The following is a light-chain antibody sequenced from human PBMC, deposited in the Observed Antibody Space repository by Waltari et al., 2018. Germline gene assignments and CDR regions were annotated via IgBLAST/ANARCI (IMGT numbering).Light chain of an antibody. CDR1: YIGAKS. CDR3: QVWDSSSDHVV. Sequence: SYVLTQAPSVSVAPGQTARVTCGGNYIGAKSVHWYQQKPGQAPVLVVYDDSDRPSGCPERFSGSNSGSTATLTISRVEAGDEADYYCQVWDSSSDHVVFGGGTKLTVL. V-gene: IGLV3-21*02. CDR2: DDS. J-gene: IGLJ2*01.